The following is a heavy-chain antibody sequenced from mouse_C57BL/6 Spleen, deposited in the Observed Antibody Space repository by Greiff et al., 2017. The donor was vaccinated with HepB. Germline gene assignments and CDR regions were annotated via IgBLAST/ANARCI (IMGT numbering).Heavy chain of an antibody. D-gene: IGHD2-14*01. CDR3: AGGYPAWFAY. CDR1: GYSFPSYW. Sequence: QVQLQQPGAELVKPGASVKMSCKASGYSFPSYWITWVKQGPGQGLEWIGDIYPGSGSTNYNEKFKSKATWTVDTSSSTAYMQLSSLTSEDSAIYYGAGGYPAWFAYWGQGTLVTVSA. J-gene: IGHJ3*01. CDR2: IYPGSGST. V-gene: IGHV1-55*01.